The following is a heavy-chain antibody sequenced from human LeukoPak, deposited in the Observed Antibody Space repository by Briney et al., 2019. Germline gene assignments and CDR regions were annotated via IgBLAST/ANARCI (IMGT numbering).Heavy chain of an antibody. D-gene: IGHD3-16*02. J-gene: IGHJ6*03. Sequence: SEILSLTCAVYGGSFSGYYWSWIRQPPGKGLEWIGEINHSGSTNYNPSLKRRGTISVDTSKNQFSLKLSSVTAADTAVYYCARGHYDYVWGSYRYTRNDYYYYTDVWGKGPTVTVSS. V-gene: IGHV4-34*01. CDR1: GGSFSGYY. CDR2: INHSGST. CDR3: ARGHYDYVWGSYRYTRNDYYYYTDV.